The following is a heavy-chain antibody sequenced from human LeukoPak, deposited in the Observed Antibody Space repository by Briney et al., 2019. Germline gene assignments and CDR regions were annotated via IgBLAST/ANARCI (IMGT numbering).Heavy chain of an antibody. CDR2: IYYSGST. D-gene: IGHD6-13*01. J-gene: IGHJ5*02. CDR1: GVSISHYY. V-gene: IGHV4-59*01. CDR3: ARFSVAAAGTGWFDP. Sequence: PSETLSPTCTVSGVSISHYYWSWIRQPPGKGLELIGYIYYSGSTNYNPSLKSRVTISVDTSKNQLYLKLSSVTAADTAVYYCARFSVAAAGTGWFDPWGQGTLVTVSA.